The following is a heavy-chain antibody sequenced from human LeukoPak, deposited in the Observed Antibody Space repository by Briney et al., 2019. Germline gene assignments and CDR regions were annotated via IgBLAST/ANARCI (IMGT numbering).Heavy chain of an antibody. CDR1: GFTFRTSG. J-gene: IGHJ4*02. CDR3: AKSSAYPPGGY. D-gene: IGHD3-22*01. Sequence: GGSLRLSCAASGFTFRTSGMSWVRQAPGKGLEWVSAISGSGVSTYYADSVKGRFTISRDNSKNTLYLQMNGLRAEDTAVYYCAKSSAYPPGGYWGQGTLVTVSS. V-gene: IGHV3-23*01. CDR2: ISGSGVST.